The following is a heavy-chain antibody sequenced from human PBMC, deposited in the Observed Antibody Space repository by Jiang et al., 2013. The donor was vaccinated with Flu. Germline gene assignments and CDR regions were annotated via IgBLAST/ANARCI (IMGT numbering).Heavy chain of an antibody. CDR1: SISSYY. J-gene: IGHJ4*02. V-gene: IGHV4-59*01. Sequence: SISSYYWSWIRQPPGRDWSWIGYIYYSGSTNXNPSLKSRVTISVDTSKNQFSLKLSSVTAADTAVYYCARESKYYYDSSGFDYWGQGTLVTVSS. D-gene: IGHD3-22*01. CDR3: ARESKYYYDSSGFDY. CDR2: IYYSGST.